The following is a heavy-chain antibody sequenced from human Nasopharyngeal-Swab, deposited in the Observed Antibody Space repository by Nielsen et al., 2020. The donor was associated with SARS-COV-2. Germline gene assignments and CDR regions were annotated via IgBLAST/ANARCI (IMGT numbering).Heavy chain of an antibody. J-gene: IGHJ1*01. Sequence: GESLKIFCAASGFTFRNYAMGWVRQAPGKGLEWVSGISGGGGSTYYADSVKGRFTISRDNYNSKNTVDLQMNSLRAEDTAVYYCARFPRYDLYSFQSEYFQNWGQGTLVTVSS. CDR3: ARFPRYDLYSFQSEYFQN. CDR2: ISGGGGST. V-gene: IGHV3-23*01. D-gene: IGHD3-3*01. CDR1: GFTFRNYA.